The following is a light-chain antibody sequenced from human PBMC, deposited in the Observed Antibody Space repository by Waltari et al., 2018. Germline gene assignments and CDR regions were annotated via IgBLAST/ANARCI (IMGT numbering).Light chain of an antibody. Sequence: EIVMTQSPATLSVSPGETATLSCRASHSISSHLAWYQQKPGQAPRLLIYGASTWATGIPARFCGSGSGTEFTLTISSLQSEDFAVYYCQQYDRWPLTFGGGTKVEIK. CDR1: HSISSH. CDR2: GAS. CDR3: QQYDRWPLT. J-gene: IGKJ4*01. V-gene: IGKV3-15*01.